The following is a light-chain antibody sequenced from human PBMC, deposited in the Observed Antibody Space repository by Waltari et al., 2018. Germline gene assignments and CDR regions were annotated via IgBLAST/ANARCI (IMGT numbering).Light chain of an antibody. CDR2: INSDGRH. V-gene: IGLV4-69*01. CDR3: QTGGHGTGV. CDR1: SGHSSNV. J-gene: IGLJ3*02. Sequence: QLVLTQSPSASASLGASVKLTCTLSSGHSSNVIAWHQQQPQKGPRYLMKINSDGRHSKGDGIPDRFSGCSSGAERYLTISSLQSEDEADYYWQTGGHGTGVFGRGTKLTVL.